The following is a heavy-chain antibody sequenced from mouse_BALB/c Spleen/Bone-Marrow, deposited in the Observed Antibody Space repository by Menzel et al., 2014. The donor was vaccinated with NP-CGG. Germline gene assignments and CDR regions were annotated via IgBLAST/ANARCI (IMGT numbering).Heavy chain of an antibody. Sequence: AQRVESGAELVRPGSSVKISCKASGYAFSSYWMNWVKQRPGQGLEWIGQIYPGYGDTNYNGKFKGKATLTADKSSSTAYMQLSSLTSEDSAVYFCARTGNLAWFAYWGQGTLVTVSA. CDR2: IYPGYGDT. V-gene: IGHV1-80*01. D-gene: IGHD2-1*01. J-gene: IGHJ3*01. CDR3: ARTGNLAWFAY. CDR1: GYAFSSYW.